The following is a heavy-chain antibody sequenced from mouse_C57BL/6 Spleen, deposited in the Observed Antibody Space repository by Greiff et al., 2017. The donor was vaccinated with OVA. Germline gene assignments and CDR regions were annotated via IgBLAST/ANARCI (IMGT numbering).Heavy chain of an antibody. CDR2: IWSDGST. CDR1: GFSLTSYG. D-gene: IGHD1-1*01. J-gene: IGHJ4*01. Sequence: VQLVESGPGLVAPSQSLSITCTVSGFSLTSYGVHWVRPPPGKGLEWLVVIWSDGSTTYNSALKSRLSISKDNSKSQVFLKMNSLQTDDTAMYYCARHKSSRGYYAMDYWGQGTSVTVSS. V-gene: IGHV2-6-1*01. CDR3: ARHKSSRGYYAMDY.